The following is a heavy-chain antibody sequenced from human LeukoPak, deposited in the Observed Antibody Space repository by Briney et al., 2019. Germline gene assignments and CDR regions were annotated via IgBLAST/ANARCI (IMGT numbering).Heavy chain of an antibody. D-gene: IGHD2-15*01. V-gene: IGHV1-69*13. J-gene: IGHJ6*04. CDR1: GGTFSSYG. CDR2: IIPIFDTT. CDR3: ARGDCSGGSCYPGYYYGMDV. Sequence: SVKVSCTASGGTFSSYGISWVRQAPGQGLEWMGGIIPIFDTTNYAQKFQGRVTITADESTSTAYMELSSLRSEDTAVYYCARGDCSGGSCYPGYYYGMDVWGKGTTVTVSS.